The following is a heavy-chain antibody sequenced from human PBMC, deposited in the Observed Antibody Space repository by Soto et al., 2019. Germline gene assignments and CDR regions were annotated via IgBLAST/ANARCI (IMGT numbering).Heavy chain of an antibody. Sequence: EVQLVESGGGLVQPGRSLRLSCAASGFTFDDYAMHWVRQAPGKGLEWVSGISWNSGSIGYADSVKGRFTNSRDNAKNSLYLQMNSLRAEDTALYYCAKQAVAGYYFDYWGQGTLVTVSS. V-gene: IGHV3-9*01. CDR1: GFTFDDYA. J-gene: IGHJ4*02. CDR2: ISWNSGSI. D-gene: IGHD6-19*01. CDR3: AKQAVAGYYFDY.